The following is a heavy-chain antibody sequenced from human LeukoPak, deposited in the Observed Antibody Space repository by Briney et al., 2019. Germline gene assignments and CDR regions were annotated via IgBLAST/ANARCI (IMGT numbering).Heavy chain of an antibody. J-gene: IGHJ4*02. D-gene: IGHD1-26*01. Sequence: GGSLRLSCAASGFTFSSYGMHWVRQAPGKGLEWVAFIRYDGSNKYYADSVKGRFTISRDDSKNTLHLQMNSLKTEDTAVYYCITVEATTGRVYWGQGALVTVSS. CDR3: ITVEATTGRVY. CDR2: IRYDGSNK. V-gene: IGHV3-30*02. CDR1: GFTFSSYG.